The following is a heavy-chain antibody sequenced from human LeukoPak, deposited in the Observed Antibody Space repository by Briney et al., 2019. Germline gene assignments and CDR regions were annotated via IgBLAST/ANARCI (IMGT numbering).Heavy chain of an antibody. J-gene: IGHJ4*02. CDR2: IIPIFGTA. D-gene: IGHD3-22*01. Sequence: SVKVSCKESGGTFSSYTISWVRQAPGQGLEWMGGIIPIFGTANYAQKFQGRVTITADESTSTAYMELSSLRSEDTAVYYCARGPFRGTYYYDSSGYYLFDYWGQGTLVTVSS. V-gene: IGHV1-69*13. CDR3: ARGPFRGTYYYDSSGYYLFDY. CDR1: GGTFSSYT.